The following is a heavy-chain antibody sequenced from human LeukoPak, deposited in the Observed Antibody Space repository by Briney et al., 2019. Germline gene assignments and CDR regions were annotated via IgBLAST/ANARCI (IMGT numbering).Heavy chain of an antibody. CDR3: ARLWGSVSGYFDY. Sequence: GGSLRLSCAVSGYTFSRHGMHWVRQAPGKGLEWVAAIWYDGSDKYYADSVKGRFSISRDNSKNMLYLQMDSLRAEDTALYYCARLWGSVSGYFDYWGQGTLVTVSS. V-gene: IGHV3-33*01. CDR1: GYTFSRHG. J-gene: IGHJ4*02. CDR2: IWYDGSDK. D-gene: IGHD2-21*01.